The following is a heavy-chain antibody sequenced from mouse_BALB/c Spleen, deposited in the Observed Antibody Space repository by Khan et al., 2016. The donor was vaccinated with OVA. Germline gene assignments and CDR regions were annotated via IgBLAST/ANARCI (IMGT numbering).Heavy chain of an antibody. D-gene: IGHD2-4*01. CDR2: IWTGGIT. V-gene: IGHV2-9*02. J-gene: IGHJ3*01. CDR3: ARSYDYDVGGFAY. Sequence: QVQLKQSGPGLVAPSQSLSITCTVSGFSLSNYGVHWVRQPPGKGLEWLGVIWTGGITNYNSALMSRLSISKDSSKSQVFLKMNRLQTDDTAIYYCARSYDYDVGGFAYWGQGTLVTVSA. CDR1: GFSLSNYG.